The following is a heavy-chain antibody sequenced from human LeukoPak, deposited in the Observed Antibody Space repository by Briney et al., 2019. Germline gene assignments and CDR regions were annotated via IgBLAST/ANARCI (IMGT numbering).Heavy chain of an antibody. D-gene: IGHD1-26*01. J-gene: IGHJ5*02. V-gene: IGHV4-34*01. CDR2: INHSGST. CDR3: AREGGGSNYYSNWFDP. Sequence: PSETLSLTCAVYGGSFSGYYWSWIRQPPGKGLEWIGEINHSGSTNYNPSLKSRVTISVDTSKNQFSLKLSSVTAADTAVYYCAREGGGSNYYSNWFDPWGQGTLVTVSS. CDR1: GGSFSGYY.